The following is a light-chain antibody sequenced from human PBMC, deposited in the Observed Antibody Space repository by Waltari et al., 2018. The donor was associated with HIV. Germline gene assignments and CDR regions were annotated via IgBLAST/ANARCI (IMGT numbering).Light chain of an antibody. CDR3: QQYDSSPYS. Sequence: EIVLTQSPGTLSLSPGERATLSCRASQSVRSSNLVWYQQKLGQAPRLLIYGASNRATGIPDRFSGSGSGTDFTLTISRLEPEDFAVYYCQQYDSSPYSFGQGTKVEIK. CDR2: GAS. CDR1: QSVRSSN. V-gene: IGKV3-20*01. J-gene: IGKJ2*03.